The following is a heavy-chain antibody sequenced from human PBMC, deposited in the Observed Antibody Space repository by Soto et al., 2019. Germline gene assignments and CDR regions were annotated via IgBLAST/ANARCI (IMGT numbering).Heavy chain of an antibody. Sequence: SETLSLTCAVSGYSISSSNWWGWIRQPPGKGLEWIGYIYYSGTTYYNPSLKSRVTMSVDTSKNQFSLKLTSVTAVDTAVYYCARREIQGPIDYWGQGTLFTSPQ. D-gene: IGHD1-26*01. CDR3: ARREIQGPIDY. V-gene: IGHV4-28*01. J-gene: IGHJ4*02. CDR1: GYSISSSNW. CDR2: IYYSGTT.